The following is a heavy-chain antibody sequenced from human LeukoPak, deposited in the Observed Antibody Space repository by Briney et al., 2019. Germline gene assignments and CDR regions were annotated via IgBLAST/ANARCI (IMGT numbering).Heavy chain of an antibody. J-gene: IGHJ4*02. V-gene: IGHV4-34*01. CDR2: INHSGST. CDR3: ARGLEYYYDSSGYYAYFDY. Sequence: SETLSLTCTVSGGSISGYYWSWIRQPPGKGLEWIGEINHSGSTNYNPSLKSRVTISVDTSKNQFSLKLSSVTAADTAVYYCARGLEYYYDSSGYYAYFDYWGQGTLVTVSS. D-gene: IGHD3-22*01. CDR1: GGSISGYY.